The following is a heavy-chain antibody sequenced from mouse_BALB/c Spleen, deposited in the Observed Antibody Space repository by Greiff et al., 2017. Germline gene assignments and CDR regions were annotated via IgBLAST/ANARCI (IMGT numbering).Heavy chain of an antibody. J-gene: IGHJ4*01. D-gene: IGHD3-1*01. CDR3: ARRGRAMDY. V-gene: IGHV1S56*01. CDR1: GYTFTSYD. Sequence: QVQLQQSGPELVKPGASVKISCKASGYTFTSYDINWVKQRPGQGLEWIGWIYPGDGSTKYNEKFKGKATLTADKSSSTAYMQLSSLTSENSAVYFCARRGRAMDYWGQGTSVTVSS. CDR2: IYPGDGST.